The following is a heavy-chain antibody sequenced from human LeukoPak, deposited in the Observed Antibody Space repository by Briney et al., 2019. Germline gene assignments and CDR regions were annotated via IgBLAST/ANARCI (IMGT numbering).Heavy chain of an antibody. V-gene: IGHV4-4*08. D-gene: IGHD3-10*01. J-gene: IGHJ5*02. CDR3: AREGLNMVRGVIPKEAWGWFDP. CDR1: GVSISSYY. CDR2: IYSSGST. Sequence: SETLSLTCTVSGVSISSYYWSWIRQPPGKGLEWIGRIYSSGSTNYNPSLKSRVTISVDTSKNQFSLKLSSVTAADTAVYYCAREGLNMVRGVIPKEAWGWFDPWGQGTLVTVSS.